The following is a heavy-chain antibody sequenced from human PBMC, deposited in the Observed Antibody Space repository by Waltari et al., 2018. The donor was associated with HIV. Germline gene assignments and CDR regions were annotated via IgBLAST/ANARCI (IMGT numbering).Heavy chain of an antibody. J-gene: IGHJ4*02. Sequence: QVQLVESGGGVVRPGRSLRLPCAASGFIFSDFAMHWGRQAPGKGLEWVGIIAHDGSKKSHADSVKGRFTITRDNSKNTLFLQMNSLTTEDTAVYYCARDSYDSGTYGLIDYWGQGTLVTVSS. CDR2: IAHDGSKK. V-gene: IGHV3-30*03. CDR3: ARDSYDSGTYGLIDY. D-gene: IGHD3-10*01. CDR1: GFIFSDFA.